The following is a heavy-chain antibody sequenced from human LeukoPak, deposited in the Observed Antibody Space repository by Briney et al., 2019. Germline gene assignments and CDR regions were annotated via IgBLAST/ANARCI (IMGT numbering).Heavy chain of an antibody. CDR2: ISDSGSTI. D-gene: IGHD6-19*01. CDR1: GFTFSSYD. J-gene: IGHJ4*02. V-gene: IGHV3-48*03. CDR3: ARETYGSGWYHYFDL. Sequence: PGGSLRLSCVVSGFTFSSYDMNWVRQAPGKGLEWVSFISDSGSTIYYADSVKGRFTISRDNAKNSLYLQMNSLRAEDTALYYCARETYGSGWYHYFDLWGQGTLVTVSS.